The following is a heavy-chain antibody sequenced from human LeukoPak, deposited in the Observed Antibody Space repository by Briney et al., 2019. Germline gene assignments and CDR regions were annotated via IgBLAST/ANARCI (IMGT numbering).Heavy chain of an antibody. CDR1: GFTFSTYA. D-gene: IGHD3-9*01. V-gene: IGHV3-23*01. Sequence: GGSLRLSCAASGFTFSTYAMTWVRQAPGKGLEWLSTIDSVRNTHYADSVKGRFTISRDNSKNTVQLQMNSLRAEDTAVYYCAKRLSASDWFEVDYWGQGTLVIVSS. CDR2: IDSVRNT. J-gene: IGHJ4*02. CDR3: AKRLSASDWFEVDY.